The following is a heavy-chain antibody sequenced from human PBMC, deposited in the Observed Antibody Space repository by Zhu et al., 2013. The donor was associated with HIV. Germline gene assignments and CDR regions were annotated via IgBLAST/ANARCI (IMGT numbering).Heavy chain of an antibody. CDR1: GGTFSSYP. J-gene: IGHJ6*02. Sequence: VQLVQSGAEVKKPGSSVKVSCKASGGTFSSYPISWVRQAHGHGLEWMGGIIPIFNTTNYAQKFQGRVTITADKSTNTAYMELTSLIFEDTAIYYCARGVIATQYYGMDVWGQGTSVSVSS. V-gene: IGHV1-69*06. D-gene: IGHD6-6*01. CDR3: ARGVIATQYYGMDV. CDR2: IIPIFNTT.